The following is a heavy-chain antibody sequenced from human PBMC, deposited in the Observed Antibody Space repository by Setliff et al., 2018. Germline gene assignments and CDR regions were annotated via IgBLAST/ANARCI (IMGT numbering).Heavy chain of an antibody. J-gene: IGHJ4*02. V-gene: IGHV1-69*10. Sequence: ASVKVSCKASGGTFSSYAISWVRQAPGQGLEWMGGIIPILGIANYAQKFQGRVTITADESTSTAYMELSSLRSEDTAVYYCARDRGSRDGYNVDYFDYWGQGTLVTVAS. CDR3: ARDRGSRDGYNVDYFDY. CDR2: IIPILGIA. CDR1: GGTFSSYA. D-gene: IGHD3-16*01.